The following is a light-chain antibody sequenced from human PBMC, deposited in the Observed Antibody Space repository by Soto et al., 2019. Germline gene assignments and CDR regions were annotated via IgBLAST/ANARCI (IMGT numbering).Light chain of an antibody. J-gene: IGLJ2*01. CDR3: SSYTSSRTHVV. Sequence: QSALTQPASVSGSPGQSITISCTGTSADVGGYNFVSWYQHHPGKAPKLMIYDVSNRPSGVSNRFSGSKSANTASLTISGLQAEDVADYYCSSYTSSRTHVVLGAGTQLTVL. V-gene: IGLV2-14*03. CDR2: DVS. CDR1: SADVGGYNF.